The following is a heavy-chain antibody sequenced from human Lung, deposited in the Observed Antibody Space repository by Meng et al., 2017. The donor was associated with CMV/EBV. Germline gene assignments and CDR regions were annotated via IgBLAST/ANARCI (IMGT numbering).Heavy chain of an antibody. D-gene: IGHD3-10*01. V-gene: IGHV4-59*01. CDR2: IYYSGST. CDR1: GGSSSSYY. J-gene: IGHJ6*02. Sequence: LXCAVSGGSSSSYYWSWIRQPPGKRLEWIGYIYYSGSTSYNPSLKSRVTISVDTSKNQFSLKLSSVTAADTAVYYGARGSGYYGSGSYYSRYYYGMDVWXQGXTVTVSS. CDR3: ARGSGYYGSGSYYSRYYYGMDV.